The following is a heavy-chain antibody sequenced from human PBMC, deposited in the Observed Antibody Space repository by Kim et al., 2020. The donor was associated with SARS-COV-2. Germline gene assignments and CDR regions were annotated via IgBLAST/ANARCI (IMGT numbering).Heavy chain of an antibody. Sequence: SETLSLTCTVSGGSISSSSYYWGWIRQPPGKGLEWIGSIYYSGSTYYNPSLKSRVTISVDTSKNQFSLKLSSVTAADTAVYYCANSPQPYSSSPLGDYWGQGTLVTVSS. J-gene: IGHJ4*02. CDR2: IYYSGST. D-gene: IGHD6-13*01. CDR3: ANSPQPYSSSPLGDY. CDR1: GGSISSSSYY. V-gene: IGHV4-39*01.